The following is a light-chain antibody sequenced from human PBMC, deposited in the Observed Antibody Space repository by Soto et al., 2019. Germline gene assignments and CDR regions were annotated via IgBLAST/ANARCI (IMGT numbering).Light chain of an antibody. J-gene: IGKJ4*01. V-gene: IGKV3-11*01. CDR2: GAS. CDR1: QHVNQY. CDR3: QQHDNWPLT. Sequence: EIVLTQSPATLSLSPGERGTLSCRASQHVNQYLVWYQQKPGQAPRLLIYGASNRATGIPARFSGSGSGTDFTLTISSLEPEDFAVYYCQQHDNWPLTFGGGTKVEIK.